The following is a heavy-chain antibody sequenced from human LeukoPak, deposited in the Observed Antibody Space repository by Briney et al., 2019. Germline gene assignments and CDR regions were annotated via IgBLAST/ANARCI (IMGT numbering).Heavy chain of an antibody. CDR3: ARAGRYCSGGSCYSDDMDV. CDR2: MNPNSGNT. J-gene: IGHJ6*03. Sequence: ASVKVSCKASGGTFTSYDINWVRQATGQGLEWMGWMNPNSGNTGYAQKFQGRVTITRNTSISTAYMELSSLRSEDTAVYYCARAGRYCSGGSCYSDDMDVWGKGTTVTVSS. D-gene: IGHD2-15*01. CDR1: GGTFTSYD. V-gene: IGHV1-8*03.